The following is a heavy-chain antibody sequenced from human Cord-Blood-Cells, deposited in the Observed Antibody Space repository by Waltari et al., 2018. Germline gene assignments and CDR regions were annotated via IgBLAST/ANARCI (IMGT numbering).Heavy chain of an antibody. CDR3: ARAEGRTTDGNNWFDP. Sequence: QVQLVQSGAEVKKPGYSVKVSCKASGRTFSSYPIRWVRQATGQGIEWMGGIIPIFGTANYAQKFQGRVTITADKSTSTAYMELSSLRSEDTAVYYCARAEGRTTDGNNWFDPWGQGTLVTVSS. V-gene: IGHV1-69*06. D-gene: IGHD1-1*01. J-gene: IGHJ5*02. CDR2: IIPIFGTA. CDR1: GRTFSSYP.